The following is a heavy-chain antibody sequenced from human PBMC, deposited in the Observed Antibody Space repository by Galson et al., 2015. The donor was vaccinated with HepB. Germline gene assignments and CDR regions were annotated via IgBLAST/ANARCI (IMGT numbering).Heavy chain of an antibody. J-gene: IGHJ4*02. D-gene: IGHD3-3*01. V-gene: IGHV1-18*01. Sequence: SVKVSCKGSGYTFSTYGINWVRQAPGQGLEWMGWINPYNGYINYADKLQGRVIMTTDKSANTAYMELRNLTSDDTAVYYCARGHLPLSAYGFYCDYWGQGTLVTVSS. CDR1: GYTFSTYG. CDR2: INPYNGYI. CDR3: ARGHLPLSAYGFYCDY.